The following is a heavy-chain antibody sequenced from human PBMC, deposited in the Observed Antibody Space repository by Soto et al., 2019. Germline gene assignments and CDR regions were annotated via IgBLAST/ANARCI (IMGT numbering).Heavy chain of an antibody. V-gene: IGHV4-59*01. CDR2: IYYSGYT. J-gene: IGHJ5*02. D-gene: IGHD2-21*02. CDR3: ARSGVTGIVIPSHWFDP. Sequence: SETLSLTCSVSGGSMSSYYWYWLRQPPGKGLECIGYIYYSGYTNYSPSLKSRVTMSVDTSKNHFSLELRSVTAADTAVYYCARSGVTGIVIPSHWFDPWGQGTLVTVSS. CDR1: GGSMSSYY.